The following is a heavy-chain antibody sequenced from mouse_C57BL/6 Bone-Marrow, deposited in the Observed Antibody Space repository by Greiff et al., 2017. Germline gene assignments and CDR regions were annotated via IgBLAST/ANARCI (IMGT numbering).Heavy chain of an antibody. V-gene: IGHV6-6*01. CDR3: TSYGLWFAY. D-gene: IGHD1-1*02. CDR2: IRNKANNHAT. Sequence: DVKLVESGGGLVQPGGSMKLSCAASGFTFSDAWMDWVRQSPEQGLEWVAEIRNKANNHATYYAESVKGRFTISRDDSKSSVYLQRNSLRAEDTGIYYGTSYGLWFAYWGQGTLVTVSA. J-gene: IGHJ3*01. CDR1: GFTFSDAW.